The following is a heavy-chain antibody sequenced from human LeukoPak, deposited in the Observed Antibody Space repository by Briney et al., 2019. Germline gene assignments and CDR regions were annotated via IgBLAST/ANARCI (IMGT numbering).Heavy chain of an antibody. CDR2: ISPNSGGT. Sequence: GASVKVSRKASGYTFTGYYMHWVRQAPGQGLEWMGWISPNSGGTNYAQKFQGRVTMTRDTSISTAYMELSRLRSDDTAVYYCARGDSSSWYYFDYWGQGTLVTVSS. V-gene: IGHV1-2*02. CDR1: GYTFTGYY. D-gene: IGHD6-13*01. J-gene: IGHJ4*02. CDR3: ARGDSSSWYYFDY.